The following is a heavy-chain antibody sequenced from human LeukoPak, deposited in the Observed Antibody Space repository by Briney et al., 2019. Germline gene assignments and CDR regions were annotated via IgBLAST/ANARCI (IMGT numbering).Heavy chain of an antibody. CDR3: VSPRGFSYGYFDY. D-gene: IGHD5-18*01. CDR1: GGSITITSAY. J-gene: IGHJ4*02. Sequence: SETLSLTCTVSGGSITITSAYCGWLREPPGKGLEWIGSIYYSKNTYYNPSLKSRVTISADTSKNQFSLTLGSVSATDTAVYYCVSPRGFSYGYFDYWGQGTLVTVSS. V-gene: IGHV4-39*01. CDR2: IYYSKNT.